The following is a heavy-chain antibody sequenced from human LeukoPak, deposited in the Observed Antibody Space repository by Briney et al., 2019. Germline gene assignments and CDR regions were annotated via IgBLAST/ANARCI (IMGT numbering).Heavy chain of an antibody. CDR3: ARAFCVGECFVLHIFFDS. Sequence: SETLSLTCAVYGGSFSGYYWSWIRQPPGKGLEWIGEINHSGSTNYNPSLKSRVTISLDTSKNHFSLNLRSMQASDTAVYYCARAFCVGECFVLHIFFDSWGQGTLVTVSS. CDR1: GGSFSGYY. J-gene: IGHJ4*02. D-gene: IGHD2-21*01. V-gene: IGHV4-34*01. CDR2: INHSGST.